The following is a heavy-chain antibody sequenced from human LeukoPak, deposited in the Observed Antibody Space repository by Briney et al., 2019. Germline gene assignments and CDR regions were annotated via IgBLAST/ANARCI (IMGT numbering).Heavy chain of an antibody. D-gene: IGHD3-22*01. J-gene: IGHJ4*02. V-gene: IGHV3-74*01. CDR2: INSDGSST. CDR1: GFTFSSYS. Sequence: PGGSLRLSCAASGFTFSSYSMNWVRQAPGKGLVWVSRINSDGSSTIYADSVKGRFTISRDNAKNTLYLQMNSLRAEDTAVYYCATGYYYDSSGYGYYWGQGTLVTVSS. CDR3: ATGYYYDSSGYGYY.